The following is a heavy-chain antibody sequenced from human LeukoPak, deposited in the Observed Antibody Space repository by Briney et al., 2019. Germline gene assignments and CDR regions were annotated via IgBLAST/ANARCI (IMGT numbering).Heavy chain of an antibody. CDR3: AKANWVTSYYFDY. CDR2: VCGHGGKT. Sequence: GGSLRLSCAASGFTFSSYAMTWVRQAPGKGLEWVSAVCGHGGKTYYAESVRGRVTISRDNSNNILFLQMNRLRAEDTALYYCAKANWVTSYYFDYWGQGTLVTVSS. V-gene: IGHV3-23*01. J-gene: IGHJ4*02. CDR1: GFTFSSYA. D-gene: IGHD2-21*02.